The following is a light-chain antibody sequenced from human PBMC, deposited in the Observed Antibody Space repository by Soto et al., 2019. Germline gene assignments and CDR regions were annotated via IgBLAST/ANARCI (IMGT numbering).Light chain of an antibody. J-gene: IGKJ1*01. CDR3: QQYNSYPWT. CDR1: QSISSW. V-gene: IGKV1-5*03. Sequence: DIQMTQSPSTLSASVGGRVTITCRASQSISSWLAWYQQKPGKAPKLLIYKASSLESGVPSRFSGSGSGTEFTLNISSLQPDDFATYYCQQYNSYPWTFGQGTKVEIK. CDR2: KAS.